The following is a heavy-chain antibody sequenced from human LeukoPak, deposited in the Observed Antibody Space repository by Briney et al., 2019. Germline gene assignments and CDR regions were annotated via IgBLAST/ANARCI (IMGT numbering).Heavy chain of an antibody. Sequence: GGSLRLSCAASGVTFSSYGMHWVRQAPGKGLAWVAFIRYDGSNKYFADSVKGRFTISRDNSKNTLYLQMNSLRAEDTAVYYCAKESGDHFEAFDVWGQGTMVTVPS. J-gene: IGHJ3*01. CDR1: GVTFSSYG. D-gene: IGHD1-26*01. CDR3: AKESGDHFEAFDV. CDR2: IRYDGSNK. V-gene: IGHV3-30*02.